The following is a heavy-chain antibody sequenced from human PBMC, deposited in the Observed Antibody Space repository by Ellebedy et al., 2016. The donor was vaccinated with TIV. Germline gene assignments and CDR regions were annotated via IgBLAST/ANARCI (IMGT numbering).Heavy chain of an antibody. CDR3: ALGVAFDI. V-gene: IGHV4-34*01. J-gene: IGHJ3*02. Sequence: MPSDTLSLTCAVYGGSFSGYYWSWIRQPPGKGLEWIGEINHSGSTNYNPSLKSRVTVSVDTSKNQFSLKLSSVTAADTAVYYCALGVAFDIWGQGTMVTVSS. D-gene: IGHD3-10*01. CDR2: INHSGST. CDR1: GGSFSGYY.